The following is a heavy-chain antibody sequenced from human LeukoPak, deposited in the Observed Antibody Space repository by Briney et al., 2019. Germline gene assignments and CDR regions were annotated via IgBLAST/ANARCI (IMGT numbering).Heavy chain of an antibody. Sequence: GGSLRLSCAASGFTFSSYRMNWVRQAPGKGLEWVSSISSSSSYIYYADSVKGRFTISRDNAKNSLYLQMNSLRAEDTAVYYCARDRDYDWFDPWGQGTLVTVSS. D-gene: IGHD4-17*01. CDR1: GFTFSSYR. CDR3: ARDRDYDWFDP. J-gene: IGHJ5*02. V-gene: IGHV3-21*01. CDR2: ISSSSSYI.